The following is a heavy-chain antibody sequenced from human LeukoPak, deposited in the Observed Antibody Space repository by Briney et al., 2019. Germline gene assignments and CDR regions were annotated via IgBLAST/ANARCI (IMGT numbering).Heavy chain of an antibody. Sequence: PGGSLRLSCAASGFTFSSYWMHWVRQAPGKGLVWVSRINSDGGTTSYADSVKGRFTISRDNAKNTLYLQMNSLRAEDTAVYYCARGDPGGAPDYWGQGTLVTVSS. J-gene: IGHJ4*02. CDR1: GFTFSSYW. V-gene: IGHV3-74*01. CDR2: INSDGGTT. D-gene: IGHD1-26*01. CDR3: ARGDPGGAPDY.